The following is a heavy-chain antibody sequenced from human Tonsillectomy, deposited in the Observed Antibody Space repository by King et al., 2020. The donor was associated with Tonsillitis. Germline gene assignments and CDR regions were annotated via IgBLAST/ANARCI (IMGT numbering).Heavy chain of an antibody. J-gene: IGHJ4*02. CDR3: AKAPDRGAYLSVHPHIYTLTPIHY. V-gene: IGHV3-30*18. CDR1: GFTFSNYD. Sequence: VQLVESGGGVVQPGRSLRLSCAASGFTFSNYDMYWVRQAPGKGLEWVAVISSDGNNQYYADSVKGRFTISRDNSKNTLYLQMNSLRAEETAVYYCAKAPDRGAYLSVHPHIYTLTPIHYWGQGTLVTVPS. CDR2: ISSDGNNQ. D-gene: IGHD3-22*01.